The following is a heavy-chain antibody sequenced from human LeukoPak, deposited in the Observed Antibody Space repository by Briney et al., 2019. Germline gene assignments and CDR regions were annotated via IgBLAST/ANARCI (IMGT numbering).Heavy chain of an antibody. CDR2: MNPNSGNT. D-gene: IGHD3-22*01. V-gene: IGHV1-8*01. J-gene: IGHJ5*02. CDR3: ARGTGYYDSSGPNWFDP. Sequence: ASVKVSCKASGYTFTSYDINWVRQATGQGLEWMGWMNPNSGNTGYAQKFQGRVTMTRTTSISTAYMELSSLRSEDTAVYYCARGTGYYDSSGPNWFDPWGQGTLVTVSS. CDR1: GYTFTSYD.